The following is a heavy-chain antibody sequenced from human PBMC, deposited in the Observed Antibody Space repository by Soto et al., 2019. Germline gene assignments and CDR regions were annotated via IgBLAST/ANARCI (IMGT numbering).Heavy chain of an antibody. Sequence: QVQLQESGPGLVKPSQTLSLTCTVSGGSISIGGYSWSWIRQHPGKGLEWIGYIYYSGSTHFNPSLKSRVTISVDTAKNQFSLKLSSVTAADTAVYYCARQSSSSHFDYWGQGTLVTVSS. V-gene: IGHV4-31*03. CDR3: ARQSSSSHFDY. J-gene: IGHJ4*02. CDR1: GGSISIGGYS. D-gene: IGHD6-6*01. CDR2: IYYSGST.